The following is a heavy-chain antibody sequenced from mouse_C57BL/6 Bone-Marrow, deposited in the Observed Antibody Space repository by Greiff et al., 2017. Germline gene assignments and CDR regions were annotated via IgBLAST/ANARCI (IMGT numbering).Heavy chain of an antibody. D-gene: IGHD1-1*01. J-gene: IGHJ4*01. CDR3: ARWAVVDYYAMYY. CDR2: IYPRSGNT. CDR1: GYTFTSYG. Sequence: VQLQQSGAELARPGASVKLSCKASGYTFTSYGISWVKQRTGQGLEWIGEIYPRSGNTYYNEKFKGTATLTADKSASTAYMALRSLTSEDSAVYFCARWAVVDYYAMYYWGQGTSVTVSS. V-gene: IGHV1-81*01.